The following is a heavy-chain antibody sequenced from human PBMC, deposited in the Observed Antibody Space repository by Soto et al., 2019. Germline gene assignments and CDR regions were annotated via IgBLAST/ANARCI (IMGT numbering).Heavy chain of an antibody. CDR3: AKDPNGDYLGGFEM. D-gene: IGHD4-17*01. CDR1: EFTFSNYA. V-gene: IGHV3-23*01. CDR2: ISGSGGTT. J-gene: IGHJ3*02. Sequence: EVQLLESGGGLVQPGGSLRLSCAASEFTFSNYAMSWVRQAPGKGLEWVSGISGSGGTTYYADSVKGRFTISRDNSKNTLSLQMNSLRAEDTAVYYCAKDPNGDYLGGFEMWGQGTKVTVSS.